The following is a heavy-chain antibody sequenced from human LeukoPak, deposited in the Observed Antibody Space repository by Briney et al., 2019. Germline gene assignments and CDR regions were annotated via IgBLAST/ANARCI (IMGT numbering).Heavy chain of an antibody. D-gene: IGHD1-26*01. CDR2: ISGSGGST. V-gene: IGHV3-23*01. J-gene: IGHJ3*02. CDR1: GFTFSSYA. CDR3: AKCGSYLGGAFDI. Sequence: GGSLRLSCAASGFTFSSYAMSWVRPAPGKGLEWVSAISGSGGSTHYADSVKGRFTISRDNSKNTLYLQMNSLRAEDTAVYYCAKCGSYLGGAFDIWGEGTMVTVSS.